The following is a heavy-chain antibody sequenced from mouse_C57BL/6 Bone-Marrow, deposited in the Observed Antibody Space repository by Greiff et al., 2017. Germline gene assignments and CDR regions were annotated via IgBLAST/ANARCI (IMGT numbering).Heavy chain of an antibody. CDR3: ARTYFYYYGSRGAMDY. CDR1: GYTFTSYW. CDR2: INPSSGYT. Sequence: QVQLKESGAELAKPGASVKLSCKASGYTFTSYWMHWVKQRPGQGLEWIGYINPSSGYTKYNQKFKDKATLTADKYSSTAYMQLSSLTYEDSAVYYCARTYFYYYGSRGAMDYWGQGTSVTVSS. J-gene: IGHJ4*01. V-gene: IGHV1-7*01. D-gene: IGHD1-1*01.